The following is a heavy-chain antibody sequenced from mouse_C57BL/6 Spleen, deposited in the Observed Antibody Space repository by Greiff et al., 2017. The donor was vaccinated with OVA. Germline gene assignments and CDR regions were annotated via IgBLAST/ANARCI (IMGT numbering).Heavy chain of an antibody. CDR3: ARRAEIYYDYDGAMDY. J-gene: IGHJ4*01. D-gene: IGHD2-4*01. CDR2: IDPSDSYT. Sequence: VQLQQPGAELVMPGASVKLSCKASGYTFTSYWMHWVKQRPGQGLEWIGEIDPSDSYTNYNQKFKGKFTLTVDKSSSTAYMQLSSLTSEDSAVYFWARRAEIYYDYDGAMDYWGQGTSVTVSS. CDR1: GYTFTSYW. V-gene: IGHV1-69*01.